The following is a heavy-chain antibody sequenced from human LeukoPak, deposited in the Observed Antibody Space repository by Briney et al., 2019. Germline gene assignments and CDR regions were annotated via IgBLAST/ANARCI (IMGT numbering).Heavy chain of an antibody. Sequence: GGSLRLSCAASGFTCSRYEMNWVRQAPGKGLEWLSYISSSGSTMYYADSVKGRITISRDNAKNSLYLQMNSLRAEDTAVYYCARVLAGATYFDYWGQGTLVTVSS. CDR3: ARVLAGATYFDY. D-gene: IGHD1-26*01. V-gene: IGHV3-48*03. CDR2: ISSSGSTM. CDR1: GFTCSRYE. J-gene: IGHJ4*01.